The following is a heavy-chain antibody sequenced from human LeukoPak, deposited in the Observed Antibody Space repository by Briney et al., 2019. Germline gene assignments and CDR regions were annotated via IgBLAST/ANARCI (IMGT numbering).Heavy chain of an antibody. J-gene: IGHJ4*02. Sequence: GGSLRLSCAASGLTFSDSYMTWVRQAPGKGLEWLSYISGNSGDTNYADSVKGRFTISRDNAKNSLYLQMNSLRVEDTAVYYCAKGGYGSGSYFDYWGQGTLVTVSS. CDR3: AKGGYGSGSYFDY. V-gene: IGHV3-11*06. CDR1: GLTFSDSY. CDR2: ISGNSGDT. D-gene: IGHD3-10*01.